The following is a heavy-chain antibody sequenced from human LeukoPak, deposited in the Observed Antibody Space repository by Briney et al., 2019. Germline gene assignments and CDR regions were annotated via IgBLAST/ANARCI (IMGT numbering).Heavy chain of an antibody. V-gene: IGHV4-30-4*01. J-gene: IGHJ3*02. CDR2: IYYSGST. Sequence: SQTLSLTCTVSGGSISSGDYYWSWIRQPPGKGLEWIGYIYYSGSTYYNPSLKSRVTISVDTSKNQFSLKLSSVTAADTAVYYCARDPHYDILIGGDDAFEIWGQGTMVTVSS. CDR3: ARDPHYDILIGGDDAFEI. CDR1: GGSISSGDYY. D-gene: IGHD3-9*01.